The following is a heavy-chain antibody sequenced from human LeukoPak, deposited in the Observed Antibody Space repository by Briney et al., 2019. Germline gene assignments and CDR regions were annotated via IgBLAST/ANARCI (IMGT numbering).Heavy chain of an antibody. CDR3: AKDAMVRGVSFDYFDY. J-gene: IGHJ4*02. D-gene: IGHD3-10*01. CDR2: ISYDGSNK. CDR1: GFTFSSYG. V-gene: IGHV3-30*18. Sequence: PERSLRLSCAASGFTFSSYGMHWVRQAPGKGLEWVAVISYDGSNKYYADSVKGRFTISRDNSKNTLYLQMNSLRAEDTAVYYCAKDAMVRGVSFDYFDYWGQGTLVTVSS.